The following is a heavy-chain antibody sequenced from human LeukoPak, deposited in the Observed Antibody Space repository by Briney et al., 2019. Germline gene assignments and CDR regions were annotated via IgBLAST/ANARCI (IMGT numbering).Heavy chain of an antibody. CDR2: IYYSGST. Sequence: SETLSLTCTVSGGSISSYYWSWIRQPPGKGLEWIGYIYYSGSTNYNPSLKSRVTISVDTSKNQFSLKLCSVTAADTAVYYCARLVTGYYMDVWGKGTTVTVSS. J-gene: IGHJ6*03. D-gene: IGHD2-21*02. V-gene: IGHV4-59*01. CDR1: GGSISSYY. CDR3: ARLVTGYYMDV.